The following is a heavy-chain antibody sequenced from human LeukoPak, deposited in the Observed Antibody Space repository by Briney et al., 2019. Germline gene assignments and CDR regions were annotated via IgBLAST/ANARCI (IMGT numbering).Heavy chain of an antibody. CDR1: GFTFSSYA. CDR3: AKLNYYDSSGYYTGRGHFDY. CDR2: TSGSGGST. J-gene: IGHJ4*02. V-gene: IGHV3-23*01. Sequence: PGRSLRLSCAASGFTFSSYAMSWVRQAPGKGLEWVSATSGSGGSTYYADSVKGRFTISRDNSKNTLYLQMNSLRAEDTAVYYCAKLNYYDSSGYYTGRGHFDYWGQGTLVTVSS. D-gene: IGHD3-22*01.